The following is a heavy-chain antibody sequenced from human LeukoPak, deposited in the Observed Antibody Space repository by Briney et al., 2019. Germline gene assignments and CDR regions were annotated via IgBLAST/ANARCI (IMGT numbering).Heavy chain of an antibody. CDR2: IKSKTDGGTT. V-gene: IGHV3-15*01. CDR1: GFTFSNYG. J-gene: IGHJ6*03. CDR3: TTDPLEWLLDMDV. D-gene: IGHD3-3*01. Sequence: GGSLRLSCAASGFTFSNYGIHWVRQAPGKGLEWVGRIKSKTDGGTTDYAAPVKGRFTISRDDSKNTLYLQMNSLKTEDTAVYYCTTDPLEWLLDMDVWGKGTTVTVSS.